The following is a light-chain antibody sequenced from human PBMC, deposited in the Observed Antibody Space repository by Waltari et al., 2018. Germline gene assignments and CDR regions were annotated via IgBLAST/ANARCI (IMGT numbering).Light chain of an antibody. J-gene: IGLJ2*01. Sequence: QSALTQPASVSGSPGQSITISSSGVGSAVGASDSVSWHQHHPGKAPQVIIYDVTNRPSGVSDRFSASKTANTASLTISRLQPEDEADYYCSSQTLDGIVLFGGGTRLTVL. CDR2: DVT. V-gene: IGLV2-14*03. CDR1: GSAVGASDS. CDR3: SSQTLDGIVL.